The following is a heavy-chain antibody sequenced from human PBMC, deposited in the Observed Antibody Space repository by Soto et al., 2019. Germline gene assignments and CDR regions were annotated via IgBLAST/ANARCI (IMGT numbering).Heavy chain of an antibody. J-gene: IGHJ2*01. Sequence: EVQLVESGGGLVQPGGSLRLSCAASGFTVSSHYMSWVRQAPGKGLEWVSVIYSGGSTYYTDSGKGRFTISRDNSKNTLFLQMNSLRAEDTAVYYCARDYYGGNSRYFDLWGRGTLVTVSS. CDR2: IYSGGST. D-gene: IGHD2-21*02. V-gene: IGHV3-66*01. CDR3: ARDYYGGNSRYFDL. CDR1: GFTVSSHY.